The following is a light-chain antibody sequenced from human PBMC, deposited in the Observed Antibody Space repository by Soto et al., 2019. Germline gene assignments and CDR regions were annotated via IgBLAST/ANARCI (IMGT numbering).Light chain of an antibody. CDR2: GAS. V-gene: IGKV3-20*01. CDR3: QQVGSSPIT. J-gene: IGKJ5*01. CDR1: QSVNRSY. Sequence: EIVLTQSPGTLSLSPGERATLSCRASQSVNRSYLVWYQQRPGQAPRLLIYGASSRATGIPDRFSGSASGADFTLTISRLEPEDSAVYYCQQVGSSPITFGQETRLEIK.